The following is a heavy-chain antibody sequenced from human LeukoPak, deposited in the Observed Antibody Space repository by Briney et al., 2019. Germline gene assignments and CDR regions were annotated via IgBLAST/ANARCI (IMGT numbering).Heavy chain of an antibody. Sequence: GGSLRLSCAGSGFTVSGKYMTWVRQAPGKGLEWVSIIYGGGSTYYADSVKGRFTISRDNSKNTLYLQMNSLRAEDTAVYYCARLTPPLDSSSVWWGQGTLVTVSS. CDR1: GFTVSGKY. D-gene: IGHD6-6*01. CDR3: ARLTPPLDSSSVW. V-gene: IGHV3-66*04. J-gene: IGHJ4*02. CDR2: IYGGGST.